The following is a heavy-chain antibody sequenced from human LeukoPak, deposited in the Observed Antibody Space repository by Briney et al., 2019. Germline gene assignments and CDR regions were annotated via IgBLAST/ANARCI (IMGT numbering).Heavy chain of an antibody. D-gene: IGHD6-19*01. CDR3: ARVSGSGWYGFDY. V-gene: IGHV3-21*04. CDR1: GFTFSSYS. CDR2: ISSSSSYI. Sequence: GGTLRLSCAASGFTFSSYSMNWVRQAPGKGLEWVSSISSSSSYIYYADSVKGRFTISRDNAKNSLYLQMNSLRAEDTALYYCARVSGSGWYGFDYWGQGTLVTVSS. J-gene: IGHJ4*02.